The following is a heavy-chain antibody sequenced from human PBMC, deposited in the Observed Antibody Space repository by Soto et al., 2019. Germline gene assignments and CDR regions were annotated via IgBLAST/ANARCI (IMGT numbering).Heavy chain of an antibody. J-gene: IGHJ4*02. CDR1: GGSFSGYY. V-gene: IGHV4-34*01. D-gene: IGHD3-22*01. CDR2: INHSGST. Sequence: SETLSLTCAVYGGSFSGYYWSWIRQPPGKGLEWIGEINHSGSTNYNPSLKSRVTISVDTSKNQFSLKLSSVTAADTAVYYCARGAEYYYDSSGYYTPFDYRGQGTLVT. CDR3: ARGAEYYYDSSGYYTPFDY.